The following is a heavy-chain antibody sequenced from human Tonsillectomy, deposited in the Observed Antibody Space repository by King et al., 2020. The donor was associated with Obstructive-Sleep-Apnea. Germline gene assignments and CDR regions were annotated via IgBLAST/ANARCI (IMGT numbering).Heavy chain of an antibody. Sequence: VQLQESGPGLVKPSETLSLTCTVSGGSIRNYYWNWIRQPAGKGLDWIGRIHTSGSTDYNPSLTSRVPMSFDTSKNKFSLRLSSVPAADTAGYYCAATYSNSWYSLAPGGEGTLVTVSS. J-gene: IGHJ5*02. CDR1: GGSIRNYY. CDR2: IHTSGST. D-gene: IGHD6-13*01. V-gene: IGHV4-4*07. CDR3: AATYSNSWYSLAP.